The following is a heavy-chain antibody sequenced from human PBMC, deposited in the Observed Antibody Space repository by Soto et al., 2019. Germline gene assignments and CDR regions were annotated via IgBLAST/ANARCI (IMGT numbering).Heavy chain of an antibody. V-gene: IGHV3-53*01. CDR3: ARDHRRAGNFDY. Sequence: GGSLRLSCVVSGFSVSNIYMSLVRQAPGKGLEWVSLIYGGGNTYYAESVKGRFTISRDNSKKKLYLQMNSLRAEDTAVYYRARDHRRAGNFDYWGQGTVVTVSS. J-gene: IGHJ4*02. CDR2: IYGGGNT. D-gene: IGHD3-10*01. CDR1: GFSVSNIY.